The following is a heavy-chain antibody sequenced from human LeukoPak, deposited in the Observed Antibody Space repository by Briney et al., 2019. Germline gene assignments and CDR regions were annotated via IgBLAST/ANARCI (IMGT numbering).Heavy chain of an antibody. Sequence: GGSLRLSCAASGFTVSSNYMSWVRQAPGKGLEWVSVIYSNNTTFYADSVKGRFTISRDKSKNTLYLQMNSLRAEDTAVYYCAKGITVMMVAPGYWGQGTLVTVSS. CDR1: GFTVSSNY. CDR3: AKGITVMMVAPGY. CDR2: IYSNNTT. V-gene: IGHV3-53*01. J-gene: IGHJ4*02. D-gene: IGHD3-22*01.